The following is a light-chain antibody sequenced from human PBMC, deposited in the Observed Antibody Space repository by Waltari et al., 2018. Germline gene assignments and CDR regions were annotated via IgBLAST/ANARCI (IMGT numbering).Light chain of an antibody. CDR2: RND. CDR1: ASNIGNTV. CDR3: AAWDDSLNGRWV. V-gene: IGLV1-44*01. Sequence: QPVLTQPPSASGTPGHTVTISCSGCASNIGNTVVNWYQQPPGTAPKLVIYRNDLRPSGVPDRFSGSKSGTSASLAISGLQSEDEADYYCAAWDDSLNGRWVFGGGTKVTVL. J-gene: IGLJ3*02.